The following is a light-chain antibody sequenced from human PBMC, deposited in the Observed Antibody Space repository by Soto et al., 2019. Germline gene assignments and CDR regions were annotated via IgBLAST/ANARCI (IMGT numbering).Light chain of an antibody. J-gene: IGKJ2*03. CDR3: QQSFSSPRS. CDR1: QNISSY. CDR2: AAS. V-gene: IGKV1-39*01. Sequence: DIQMTQSPSSLSASVGDRVAITCRASQNISSYLNRYRHKAGSAPELLIYAASTLQRGVPSSFSGSGSGTDFLLTISSLQHEDFETYSCQQSFSSPRSFGQGTKVDIK.